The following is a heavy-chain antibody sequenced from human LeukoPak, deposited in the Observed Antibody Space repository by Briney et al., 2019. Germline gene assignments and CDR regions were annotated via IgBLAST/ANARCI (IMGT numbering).Heavy chain of an antibody. V-gene: IGHV5-51*01. CDR1: GYSFTSYW. J-gene: IGHJ4*02. Sequence: GESLKTSCKGSGYSFTSYWIAWVRQMPGKGLEGRGIIYPGDSDTRYSPSFQGQVTISADKSISTAYLQWSSLKASDTAMYYCARRDGYNSVYYFDYWGQGTLVTVSS. CDR2: IYPGDSDT. CDR3: ARRDGYNSVYYFDY. D-gene: IGHD5-24*01.